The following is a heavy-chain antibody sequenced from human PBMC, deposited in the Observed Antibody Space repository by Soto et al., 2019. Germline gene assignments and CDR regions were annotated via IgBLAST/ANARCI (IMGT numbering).Heavy chain of an antibody. J-gene: IGHJ5*02. CDR2: IYATGTT. Sequence: TSETLSLTCSVSGVTMSYGGYSWSWIRQSAGKGLEWIGRIYATGTTDYNPSLKSRVMMSVDTSKKQFSLKLRSVTAADTAVYYCVRDGTKTLRDWFDPWGQGISVTVSS. V-gene: IGHV4-61*02. CDR3: VRDGTKTLRDWFDP. CDR1: GVTMSYGGYS. D-gene: IGHD1-1*01.